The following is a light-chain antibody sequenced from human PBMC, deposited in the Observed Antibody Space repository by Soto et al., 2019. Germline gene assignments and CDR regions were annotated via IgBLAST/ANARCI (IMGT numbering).Light chain of an antibody. CDR3: QQRSV. J-gene: IGKJ3*01. CDR1: QSVSSY. V-gene: IGKV3-11*01. CDR2: DAS. Sequence: EIVLTQSPATLSLSPGERATLSCRASQSVSSYLAWYQQKPGQAPRLLIYDASNRATGIPARFSGGGSGTDFTLTISSLEPEDFAVYYCQQRSVFGPGTKVDIK.